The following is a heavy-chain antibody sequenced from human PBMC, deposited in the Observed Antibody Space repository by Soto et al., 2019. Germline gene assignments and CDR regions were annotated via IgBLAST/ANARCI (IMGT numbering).Heavy chain of an antibody. J-gene: IGHJ6*02. CDR1: GFSFSSYA. D-gene: IGHD1-26*01. Sequence: GGSLRLSCAASGFSFSSYAMTWVRQAPGMGLQWVSAISGSGSPTYYADSVKGRFTISRDNSKNTLYLQMNSLRADDTAVYYCARDMSGGTYNYYYGMDVWGQGTTVTVSS. CDR3: ARDMSGGTYNYYYGMDV. CDR2: ISGSGSPT. V-gene: IGHV3-23*01.